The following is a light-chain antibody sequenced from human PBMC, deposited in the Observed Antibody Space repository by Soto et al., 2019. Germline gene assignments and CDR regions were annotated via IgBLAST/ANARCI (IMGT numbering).Light chain of an antibody. CDR2: EVS. CDR3: SSYTSSSTLV. V-gene: IGLV2-14*01. Sequence: QSALTQPASVSGSPGQSITISCTGTSSDVGGYNYVSWYQQYPGRVPKLMIYEVSNRPSGVSNRFSGSKSGNTASLTISGLQPEDEADYYCSSYTSSSTLVFGGGTKVTVL. CDR1: SSDVGGYNY. J-gene: IGLJ2*01.